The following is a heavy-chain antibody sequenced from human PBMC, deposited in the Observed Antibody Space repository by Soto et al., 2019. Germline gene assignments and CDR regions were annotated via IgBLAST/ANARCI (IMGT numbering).Heavy chain of an antibody. D-gene: IGHD5-12*01. Sequence: QVQLVQSGAEVKKPGSSVKVSCKASGGTFSSYTISWVRQAPGQGLEWMGRIIPILGIANYAQKFQGRVTMTADKSTSTAYMELSSLRSEDTAGYYCAGDPRDGYDGYWGQGTLVTVSS. J-gene: IGHJ4*02. CDR3: AGDPRDGYDGY. CDR1: GGTFSSYT. CDR2: IIPILGIA. V-gene: IGHV1-69*08.